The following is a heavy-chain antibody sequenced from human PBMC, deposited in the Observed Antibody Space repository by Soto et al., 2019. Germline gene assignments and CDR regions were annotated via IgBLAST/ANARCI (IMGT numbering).Heavy chain of an antibody. J-gene: IGHJ4*02. CDR2: IYYSGYI. CDR1: GGSIISSDYY. CDR3: ARKRYCSGGTCYAAY. Sequence: LCVSYSVAGGSIISSDYYRGWIHKPPGKGLEWIGTIYYSGYIYYNPSLKSRVTIAVDTSKNQFSLKLTSVTAADKAVYYCARKRYCSGGTCYAAYWGQGTLVTVSS. D-gene: IGHD2-15*01. V-gene: IGHV4-39*01.